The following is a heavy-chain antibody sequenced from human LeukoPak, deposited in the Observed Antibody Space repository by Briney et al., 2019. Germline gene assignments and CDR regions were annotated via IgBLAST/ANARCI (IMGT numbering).Heavy chain of an antibody. CDR3: ATEYKGY. Sequence: GGSLRLSCVGSEFTFSTYWMSWVRQAPGKGLEWLANIKQDGSEEYYVDSVKGRFIISRDNAKNSLYLQINSLRADDTAIYYCATEYKGYWGQGTLVTVSS. D-gene: IGHD2-15*01. CDR2: IKQDGSEE. CDR1: EFTFSTYW. J-gene: IGHJ4*02. V-gene: IGHV3-7*05.